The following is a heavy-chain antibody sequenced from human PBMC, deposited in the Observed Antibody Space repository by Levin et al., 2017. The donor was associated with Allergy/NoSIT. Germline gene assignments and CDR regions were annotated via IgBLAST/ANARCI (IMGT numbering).Heavy chain of an antibody. J-gene: IGHJ5*02. CDR3: AKEMHNYYGSGSYYYNWFDP. V-gene: IGHV3-23*01. CDR2: ISGSGGST. CDR1: GFTFSSYA. Sequence: LSLTCAASGFTFSSYAMSWVRQAPGKGLEWVSAISGSGGSTYYADSVKGRFTISRDNSKNTLYLQMNSLRAEDTAVYYCAKEMHNYYGSGSYYYNWFDPWGQGTLVTVSS. D-gene: IGHD3-10*01.